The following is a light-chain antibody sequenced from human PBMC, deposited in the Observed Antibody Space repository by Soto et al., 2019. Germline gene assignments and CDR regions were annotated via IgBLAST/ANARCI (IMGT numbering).Light chain of an antibody. CDR2: GAS. J-gene: IGKJ4*01. CDR3: QQYKNWPPELN. V-gene: IGKV3-15*01. CDR1: HSFVSY. Sequence: IVMTNSAATLSPSPVERATLSCMPIHSFVSYLAWYQQKPGQAPRLLIYGASTRATGIPARFSGSGSGTEFTLTISSLQSEDFAVYYCQQYKNWPPELNFGGGAKV.